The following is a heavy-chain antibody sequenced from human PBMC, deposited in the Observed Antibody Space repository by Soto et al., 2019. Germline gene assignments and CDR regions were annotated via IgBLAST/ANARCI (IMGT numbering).Heavy chain of an antibody. Sequence: PSETLSLTCTVSGGSTSSYYWSWSRQPPGKGLGWIGYIYYSGSTNYNPSLKSRVTISVDTSKNQFSLKLSSVTAADTAVYYCARVRRGIAARRAFDIWGQGTMVTVSS. CDR2: IYYSGST. CDR1: GGSTSSYY. CDR3: ARVRRGIAARRAFDI. J-gene: IGHJ3*02. V-gene: IGHV4-59*01. D-gene: IGHD6-6*01.